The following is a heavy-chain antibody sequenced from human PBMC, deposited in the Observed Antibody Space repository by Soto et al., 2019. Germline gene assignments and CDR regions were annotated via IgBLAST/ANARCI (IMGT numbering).Heavy chain of an antibody. CDR2: INAGNGNT. V-gene: IGHV1-3*01. D-gene: IGHD6-13*01. CDR1: GYTFTSYA. CDR3: ASHVGALDGSSWPTPFVY. J-gene: IGHJ4*02. Sequence: ASVKVSCKASGYTFTSYAMHWVRQAPGQRLEWMGWINAGNGNTKYSQKFQGRVTITRDTSASTAYMELSSLRSEVTAVYYCASHVGALDGSSWPTPFVYWGPGTLLT.